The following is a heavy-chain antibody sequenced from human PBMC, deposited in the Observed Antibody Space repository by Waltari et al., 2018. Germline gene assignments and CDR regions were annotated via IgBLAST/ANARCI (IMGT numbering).Heavy chain of an antibody. CDR3: AKDIKVVAARGYFDY. D-gene: IGHD2-15*01. CDR1: GFTFSSYA. Sequence: EVQLVESGGGLVQPGGSLRLSCAASGFTFSSYAMSWVRQAPGKGLEWVSAISGSGCSTYYADSGKGRFTSSRDNAKNTLYLQMNSLRAEDTAVYYCAKDIKVVAARGYFDYWGQGTLVTVSS. CDR2: ISGSGCST. J-gene: IGHJ4*02. V-gene: IGHV3-23*04.